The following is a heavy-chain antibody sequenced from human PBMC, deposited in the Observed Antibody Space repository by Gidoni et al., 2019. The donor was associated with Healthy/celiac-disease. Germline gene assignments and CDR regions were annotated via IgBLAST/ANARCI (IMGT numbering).Heavy chain of an antibody. D-gene: IGHD1-1*01. CDR1: GYRFTSYW. CDR2: IDPSDSYT. Sequence: EVQLVQSGAEVKKPGESLRISCKGSGYRFTSYWISWVRQMPGKGLEGTGRIDPSDSYTNYSPSFQGHVTISADKSISTAYLQWSSLKASDTAMYYCARHGLDRPRSVQLPHWGKGTLVTVSS. J-gene: IGHJ4*02. CDR3: ARHGLDRPRSVQLPH. V-gene: IGHV5-10-1*03.